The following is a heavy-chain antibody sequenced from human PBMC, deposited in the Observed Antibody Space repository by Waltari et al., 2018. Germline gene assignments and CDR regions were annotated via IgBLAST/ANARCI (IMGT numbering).Heavy chain of an antibody. CDR3: AKDPYGDYGYNWFDP. CDR1: GFTCCRPG. CDR2: IRYDGSNK. D-gene: IGHD4-17*01. Sequence: QVQLVESGGGVGQPGGSVRLSCAASGFTCCRPGMHRVRQRPGKGLEWVAFIRYDGSNKYYADSVKGRFTISRDNSKNTLYLQMNSLRAEDTAVYYCAKDPYGDYGYNWFDPWGQGTLVTVSS. J-gene: IGHJ5*02. V-gene: IGHV3-30*02.